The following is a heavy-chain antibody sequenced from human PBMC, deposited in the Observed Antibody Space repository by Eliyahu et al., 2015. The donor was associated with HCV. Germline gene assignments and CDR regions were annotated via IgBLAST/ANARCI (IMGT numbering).Heavy chain of an antibody. V-gene: IGHV4-38-2*01. CDR1: GYXILSGHW. J-gene: IGHJ4*01. CDR2: VYHSGNT. Sequence: QVHLRESGPGLVXPXETLSLTCVVSGYXILSGHWWGWIRQPPGKGLXWXGIVYHSGNTYYNPSLKSRVTVSVDTSKNQFSLTVTSVTASDTAVYFCARGVRGSGTYFDYWGQGTLVPVSS. CDR3: ARGVRGSGTYFDY. D-gene: IGHD3-10*01.